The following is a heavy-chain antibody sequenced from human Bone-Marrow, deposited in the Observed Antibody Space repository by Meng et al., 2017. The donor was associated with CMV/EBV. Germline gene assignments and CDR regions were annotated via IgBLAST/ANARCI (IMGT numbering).Heavy chain of an antibody. CDR3: ARGYSLGVIPYYFDY. D-gene: IGHD3-16*01. J-gene: IGHJ4*02. Sequence: GESLKISCAASGFTFSSYSMNWVRQAPGKGLEWVSSISSSSSYIYYADSVKGRFTISRDNAKNSLYLQMNSLRAEDTAVYYCARGYSLGVIPYYFDYWGQGHRVTGSS. V-gene: IGHV3-21*04. CDR2: ISSSSSYI. CDR1: GFTFSSYS.